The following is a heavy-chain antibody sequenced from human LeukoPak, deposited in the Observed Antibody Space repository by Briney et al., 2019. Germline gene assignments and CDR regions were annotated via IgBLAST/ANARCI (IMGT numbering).Heavy chain of an antibody. CDR2: IYSGGST. CDR3: VKGTSTKYYYYGMDV. J-gene: IGHJ6*02. Sequence: GSMRLSCAASGFSVSSNYMSWVGQAPGKGLEWVSVIYSGGSTYYADSVKGRFTISRDNSKNTLYLQMSSLRAEDTAVYYCVKGTSTKYYYYGMDVWGQGTTFTVSS. CDR1: GFSVSSNY. V-gene: IGHV3-53*05. D-gene: IGHD2-2*01.